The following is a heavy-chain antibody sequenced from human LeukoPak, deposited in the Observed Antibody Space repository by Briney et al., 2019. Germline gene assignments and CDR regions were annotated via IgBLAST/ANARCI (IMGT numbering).Heavy chain of an antibody. D-gene: IGHD4/OR15-4a*01. J-gene: IGHJ3*02. CDR3: ARDDYVAAGAFDI. V-gene: IGHV3-30*02. CDR2: IRYDGSNK. Sequence: GGSLRLSCAATGFTFTTYAMHWVRQAPGKGLEWVTFIRYDGSNKDYADSVKGRFTISRDNSKNTLYLQMNSLRAEDTAVYYCARDDYVAAGAFDIWGQGTMVTVSS. CDR1: GFTFTTYA.